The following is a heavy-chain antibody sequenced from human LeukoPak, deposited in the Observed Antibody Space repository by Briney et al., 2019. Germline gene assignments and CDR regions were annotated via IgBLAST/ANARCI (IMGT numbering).Heavy chain of an antibody. V-gene: IGHV4-59*01. Sequence: PSETLSLTCTVSGGSISSYYWSWIRQPPGKGLEWSGYIYYSGNTNYNPSLKSRVTMSVDTSKNQFSLKLSSVTAADTAVYYCATYYYHGTGYYYRGFHIWGQGTMLTVSS. J-gene: IGHJ3*02. CDR1: GGSISSYY. CDR3: ATYYYHGTGYYYRGFHI. CDR2: IYYSGNT. D-gene: IGHD3-22*01.